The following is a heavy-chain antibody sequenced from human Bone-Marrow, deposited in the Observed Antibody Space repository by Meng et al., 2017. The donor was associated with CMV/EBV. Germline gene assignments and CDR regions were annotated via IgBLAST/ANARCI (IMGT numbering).Heavy chain of an antibody. J-gene: IGHJ5*02. CDR1: GGSVSSGSYY. CDR2: IYYSGST. V-gene: IGHV4-61*01. D-gene: IGHD5-24*01. Sequence: GSLRLSCTVSGGSVSSGSYYWSWIRQPPGKGLEWIGYIYYSGSTNYNPSLKSRVTISVDTSKNQFSLKLSSVTAADTAVYYCARVEMATIWLFDPWGQGTLVTVSS. CDR3: ARVEMATIWLFDP.